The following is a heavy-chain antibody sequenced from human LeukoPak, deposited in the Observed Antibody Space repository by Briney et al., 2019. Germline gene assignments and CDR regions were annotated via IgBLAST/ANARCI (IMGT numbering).Heavy chain of an antibody. CDR3: AKGPRIAVAGRGPFDY. J-gene: IGHJ4*02. V-gene: IGHV3-21*01. D-gene: IGHD6-19*01. CDR1: GFTFSSYS. Sequence: GGSLRLSCAASGFTFSSYSMNWVRQAPGKGLEWVSSISSSSSYIYYADSVKGRFTISRDNSKNTLYLQMNSLRAEDTAVYYCAKGPRIAVAGRGPFDYWGQGTLVTVSS. CDR2: ISSSSSYI.